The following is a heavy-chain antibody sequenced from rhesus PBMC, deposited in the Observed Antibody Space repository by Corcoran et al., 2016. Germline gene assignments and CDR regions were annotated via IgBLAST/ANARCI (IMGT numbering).Heavy chain of an antibody. Sequence: QVQLQESGPGLVKPSETLSLTCPVSGGSISDSYYWSWIRQPPGKGLEWMGRIYGSGGHTNNNPSIKSRVTMSRDTSKNQFSLKLSSVTAADTAVYYCARVGATVEYFEFWGQGALVTVSS. J-gene: IGHJ1*01. CDR1: GGSISDSYY. CDR3: ARVGATVEYFEF. D-gene: IGHD1-44*02. CDR2: IYGSGGHT. V-gene: IGHV4-106*01.